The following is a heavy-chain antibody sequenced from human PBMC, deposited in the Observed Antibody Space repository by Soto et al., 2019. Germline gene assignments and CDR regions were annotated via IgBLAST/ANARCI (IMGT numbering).Heavy chain of an antibody. CDR3: AKGSGTHIAVAGTADY. J-gene: IGHJ4*02. V-gene: IGHV3-23*01. CDR1: GLTFSNFA. D-gene: IGHD6-19*01. CDR2: ISGSGGGT. Sequence: EVQLLESGGGLVQPGGSLRLSCAASGLTFSNFAMSWVRQAPGKGLEWVSAISGSGGGTYYADSVKGRFTISRDNSKNTLYVQRNSLRAEDTAVYYCAKGSGTHIAVAGTADYWGQGTLVTVSS.